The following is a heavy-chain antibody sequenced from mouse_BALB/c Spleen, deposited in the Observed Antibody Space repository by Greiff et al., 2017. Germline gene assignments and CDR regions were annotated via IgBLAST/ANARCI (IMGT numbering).Heavy chain of an antibody. D-gene: IGHD2-12*01. Sequence: EVQLKESGAELVRPGASVKLSCTASGFNIKDYYMHWVKQRPEQGLEWIGWIDPESGDTEYAAKFQGKATITADTSSNTAYLQLSSLTSEDTAVYYCDGIFTYDEGLAYGGQGTLVTVSA. CDR2: IDPESGDT. J-gene: IGHJ3*01. V-gene: IGHV14-4*02. CDR3: DGIFTYDEGLAY. CDR1: GFNIKDYY.